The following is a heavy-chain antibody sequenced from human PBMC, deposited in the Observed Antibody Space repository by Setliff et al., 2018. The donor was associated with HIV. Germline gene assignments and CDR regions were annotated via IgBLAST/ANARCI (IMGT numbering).Heavy chain of an antibody. V-gene: IGHV4-61*05. Sequence: PSETLSLTCTVSGGSITSGTYYWGWIRQPPGKGLEWIGYIYNGGYSNSKPSLKSRVTISLDTSKNQFSLKLSSVTAADTAVYYCARGHDNKYYYFYYMDVWGKGTTVTVSS. D-gene: IGHD5-12*01. J-gene: IGHJ6*03. CDR1: GGSITSGTYY. CDR2: IYNGGYS. CDR3: ARGHDNKYYYFYYMDV.